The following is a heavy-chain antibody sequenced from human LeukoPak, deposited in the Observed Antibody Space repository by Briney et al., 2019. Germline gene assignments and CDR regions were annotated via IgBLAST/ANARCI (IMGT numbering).Heavy chain of an antibody. CDR3: AAGRDIAVAGPGGYFDY. CDR1: GSTFSDYH. V-gene: IGHV3-11*01. J-gene: IGHJ4*02. Sequence: GASLRLSCAASGSTFSDYHMNWIRQAPGKGLEWVSYISPGGNTIYFADSVNGRFTLSRDSARNSLSLQMNSLTAEDTAVYYCAAGRDIAVAGPGGYFDYWGRGTLVTVS. CDR2: ISPGGNTI. D-gene: IGHD6-19*01.